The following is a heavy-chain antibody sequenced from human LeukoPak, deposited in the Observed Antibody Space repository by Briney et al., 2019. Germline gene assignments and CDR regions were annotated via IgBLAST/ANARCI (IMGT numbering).Heavy chain of an antibody. CDR1: GYTFTSYD. V-gene: IGHV1-8*01. Sequence: ASVKVSCKASGYTFTSYDMNWVRQATGQGLEWMGWMNPNSGNTGYAQKFQGRVTMTRNTSISTAYMELSSLRSEDTAVYYCARGRRITIFGVVISSYYYMDVWGKGTTVTVSS. CDR3: ARGRRITIFGVVISSYYYMDV. J-gene: IGHJ6*03. D-gene: IGHD3-3*01. CDR2: MNPNSGNT.